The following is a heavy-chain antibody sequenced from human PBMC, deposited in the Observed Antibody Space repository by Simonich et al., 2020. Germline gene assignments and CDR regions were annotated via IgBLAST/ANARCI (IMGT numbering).Heavy chain of an antibody. D-gene: IGHD3-10*01. CDR1: GYTFTGYY. V-gene: IGHV1-2*06. Sequence: QVQLVQSGAEVKKPGASVKVSCKASGYTFTGYYMHWVRQAPGQGLEWMGRIKPHGGGTNYAQKFQGRVTMTRDTSISTAYMELSRLRSDDTAVYYCASASYGSGSYYDYWGQGTLVTVSS. CDR3: ASASYGSGSYYDY. J-gene: IGHJ4*02. CDR2: IKPHGGGT.